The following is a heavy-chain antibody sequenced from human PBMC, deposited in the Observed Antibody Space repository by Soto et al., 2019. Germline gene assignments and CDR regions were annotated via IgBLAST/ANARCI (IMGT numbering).Heavy chain of an antibody. D-gene: IGHD3-10*01. CDR2: IRESGASS. CDR1: GFTFSDQP. Sequence: EVQLLESGGGLVQPGGSLRLSCAASGFTFSDQPMSWLRQAPGKGLEWVSSIRESGASSYYADSVKGRFTTSRDNSRNTLYLQMNSLRAEDTAVYYCARGKRPYYNGIKYYCEDDYWGQGTLVTVSS. CDR3: ARGKRPYYNGIKYYCEDDY. V-gene: IGHV3-23*01. J-gene: IGHJ4*02.